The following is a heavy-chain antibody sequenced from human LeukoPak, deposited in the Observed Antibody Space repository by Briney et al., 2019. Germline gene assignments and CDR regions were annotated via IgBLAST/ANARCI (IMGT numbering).Heavy chain of an antibody. D-gene: IGHD2-8*01. Sequence: SETLSLTCAVSGYSISSGYFWGWIRQSPGKGPEWIASIDHSGTTNYNPPLRGRVTISVDTSKNQFSLKLGSVTAADTAVYYCARQEDCTNGVCYDYWGQGTLVTVSS. CDR2: IDHSGTT. CDR1: GYSISSGYF. V-gene: IGHV4-38-2*01. J-gene: IGHJ4*02. CDR3: ARQEDCTNGVCYDY.